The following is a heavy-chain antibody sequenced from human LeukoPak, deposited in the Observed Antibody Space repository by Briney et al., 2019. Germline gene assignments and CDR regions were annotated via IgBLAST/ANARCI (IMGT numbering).Heavy chain of an antibody. Sequence: GGSLRLSCTTSGFNFRAYWMHWVRQAPGKGLEWVSGISWNSGSIGYADSVKGRFTISRDNAKNSLYLQMNSLRAEDMALYYCAKEGPPGLGGAFDIWGQGTMVTVSS. CDR2: ISWNSGSI. V-gene: IGHV3-9*03. CDR1: GFNFRAYW. CDR3: AKEGPPGLGGAFDI. D-gene: IGHD6-25*01. J-gene: IGHJ3*02.